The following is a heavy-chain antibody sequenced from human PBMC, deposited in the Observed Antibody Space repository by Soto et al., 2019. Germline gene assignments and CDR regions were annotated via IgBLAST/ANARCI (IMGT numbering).Heavy chain of an antibody. CDR3: AKGTSVTIFGVAQSQIAY. CDR2: ISYDGSNK. D-gene: IGHD3-3*01. CDR1: GFTFSSYG. J-gene: IGHJ4*02. V-gene: IGHV3-30*18. Sequence: GGSLRLSCAASGFTFSSYGMHWVRQAPGKGLEWVAVISYDGSNKYYADSVKGRFTISRDNSKNTLYLQMNSLRAEDTAVYYCAKGTSVTIFGVAQSQIAYWGQGTLVTVSS.